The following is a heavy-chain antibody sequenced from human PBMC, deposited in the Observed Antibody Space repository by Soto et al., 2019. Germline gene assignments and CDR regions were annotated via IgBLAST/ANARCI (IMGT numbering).Heavy chain of an antibody. CDR2: IIPIFGTA. Sequence: GASVKVSCKASGGTFSSYAISWVRQAPGQGLEWMGGIIPIFGTANYAQKFQGRVTITADESTSTAYMELSSLRSEDTAVYYCADGYSYGHYYFDYWGQGTLVTVSS. CDR1: GGTFSSYA. V-gene: IGHV1-69*13. D-gene: IGHD5-18*01. J-gene: IGHJ4*02. CDR3: ADGYSYGHYYFDY.